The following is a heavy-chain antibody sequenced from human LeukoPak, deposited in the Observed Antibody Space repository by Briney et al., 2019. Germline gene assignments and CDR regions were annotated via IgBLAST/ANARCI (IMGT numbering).Heavy chain of an antibody. J-gene: IGHJ5*02. Sequence: SETLSLTCTVSGGSISSYYWSWIRQPPGKGLEWIGHIYYSGSTNYNPSLKSRVTISVDTSKNQFSLKLSSVTAADTAVYYCARDLGSSGDNWFDPWGQGTLVTVSS. D-gene: IGHD3-22*01. CDR3: ARDLGSSGDNWFDP. CDR2: IYYSGST. V-gene: IGHV4-59*01. CDR1: GGSISSYY.